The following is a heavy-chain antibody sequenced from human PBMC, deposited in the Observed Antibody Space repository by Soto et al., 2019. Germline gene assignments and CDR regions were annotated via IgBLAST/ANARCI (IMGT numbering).Heavy chain of an antibody. Sequence: EVQLVESGGGLIQPGGSLRLSCAVSGFTVSNNYMSWVRQAPGKGLEGVSVIYSGGYTAYGDSVKGRFTISRDNSKNTLYLHRNSPGADAPALFFWAPHAGGGGYWGQGTLVTVSS. D-gene: IGHD3-10*01. J-gene: IGHJ4*02. CDR1: GFTVSNNY. CDR3: APHAGGGGY. CDR2: IYSGGYT. V-gene: IGHV3-53*01.